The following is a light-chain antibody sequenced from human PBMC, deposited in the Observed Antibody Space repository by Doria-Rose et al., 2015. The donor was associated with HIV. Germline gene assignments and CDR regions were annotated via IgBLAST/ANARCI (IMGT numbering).Light chain of an antibody. CDR3: HQYGTSWT. Sequence: IVMTQSPGTLSLSPGERATLSCRASQSFSSTYLAWYQQKPGQAPSLLIYDGSTRATGIPDRFSASGSGTDFTPTINRLEPEDFALYYCHQYGTSWTFGQGTKVEI. CDR1: QSFSSTY. CDR2: DGS. J-gene: IGKJ1*01. V-gene: IGKV3-20*01.